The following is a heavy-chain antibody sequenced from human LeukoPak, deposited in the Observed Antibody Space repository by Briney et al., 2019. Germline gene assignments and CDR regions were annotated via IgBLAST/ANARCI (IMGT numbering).Heavy chain of an antibody. CDR2: IYYSGST. J-gene: IGHJ3*02. CDR1: GGSISSSSYY. D-gene: IGHD2-2*02. CDR3: AKLVPAAIPTGAFDI. V-gene: IGHV4-39*01. Sequence: SETLSLTCTVSGGSISSSSYYWGWIRQPPGKGLEWIGSIYYSGSTYYNPSLKSRVTISVDTSKNQFSLKLSSVTAADTAEYYCAKLVPAAIPTGAFDIWGQGTMVTVSS.